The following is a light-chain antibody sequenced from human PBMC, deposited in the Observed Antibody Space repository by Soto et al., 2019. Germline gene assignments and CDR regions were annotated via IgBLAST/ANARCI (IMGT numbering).Light chain of an antibody. V-gene: IGKV3-20*01. CDR3: QQYGSSRWT. J-gene: IGKJ1*01. CDR1: QSVSSTY. Sequence: EIVLTQSPGTLSLSPGERATLSCRASQSVSSTYLAWYQQKPGQAPRLLIYGASSRATGITDRFSGSGSGTDFTLTISRLEPEDCAVYYCQQYGSSRWTFGQGTKVEI. CDR2: GAS.